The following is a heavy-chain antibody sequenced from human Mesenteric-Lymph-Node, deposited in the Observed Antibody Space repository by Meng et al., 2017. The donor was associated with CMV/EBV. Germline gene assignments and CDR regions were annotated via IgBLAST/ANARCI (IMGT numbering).Heavy chain of an antibody. D-gene: IGHD2-2*02. V-gene: IGHV1-69*04. Sequence: SVKVSCKASGGTFSSYTISWVRQAPGQGLEWMGRIIPILGIANYAQKFQGRVTITADKSTSTAYMELSSLRSEDTAVYYCAREIQTTYCSSTSCYMDYWGQGTLVTVS. CDR2: IIPILGIA. CDR3: AREIQTTYCSSTSCYMDY. J-gene: IGHJ4*02. CDR1: GGTFSSYT.